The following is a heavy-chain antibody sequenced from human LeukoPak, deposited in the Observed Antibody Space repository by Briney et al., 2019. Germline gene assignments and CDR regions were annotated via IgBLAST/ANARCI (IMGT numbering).Heavy chain of an antibody. D-gene: IGHD5-24*01. CDR3: ARQDGYGLYYFDY. CDR1: GGSISSNNW. Sequence: SETLSLTCAVSGGSISSNNWWIWVRQSPEKGLEWIGEIYHDGSTNYNPSLKSRVTISMDKSKNQLSLKLNFVTAADTAVYYCARQDGYGLYYFDYWGQGTLVTVSS. V-gene: IGHV4-4*02. CDR2: IYHDGST. J-gene: IGHJ4*02.